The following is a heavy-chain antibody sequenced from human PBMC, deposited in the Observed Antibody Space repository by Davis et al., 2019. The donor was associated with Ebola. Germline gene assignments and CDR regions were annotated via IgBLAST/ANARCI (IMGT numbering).Heavy chain of an antibody. CDR3: ARSDRLRYFDWSPYYYYGMDV. Sequence: PSETLSLTCAVYGGSFSGYYWSWIRQPPGKGLEWIGEINHSGSTNYNPSLKSRVTISVDTSKNQFSLKLSSVTAADTAVYYCARSDRLRYFDWSPYYYYGMDVWGQRTTVTVSS. D-gene: IGHD3-9*01. J-gene: IGHJ6*02. CDR1: GGSFSGYY. CDR2: INHSGST. V-gene: IGHV4-34*01.